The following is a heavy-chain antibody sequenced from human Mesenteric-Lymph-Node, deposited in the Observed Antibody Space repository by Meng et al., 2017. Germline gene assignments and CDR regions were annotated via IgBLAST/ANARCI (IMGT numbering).Heavy chain of an antibody. D-gene: IGHD1-7*01. V-gene: IGHV3-66*01. J-gene: IGHJ4*02. CDR2: IYSDDNT. CDR3: ARDSTGNTADY. CDR1: GFTVSSNY. Sequence: EVQLVESGGGLVQLGGSLRLSCAASGFTVSSNYMTWVRQAPGKGLEWVSVIYSDDNTYYADSVRGRFTISRDKSKNTLFLQMNSLRVEDTAMYYCARDSTGNTADYWGQGTLVTVSS.